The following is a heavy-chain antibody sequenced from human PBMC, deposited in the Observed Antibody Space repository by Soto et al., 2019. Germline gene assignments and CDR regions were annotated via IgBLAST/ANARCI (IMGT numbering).Heavy chain of an antibody. CDR1: RFTFRSYA. CDR3: ARGDREDIAVVIGVRPGEYGVDV. Sequence: QVQLVESGGGVVQPGRSLRLSCAASRFTFRSYAMHWVRQAPGKGLECVAVIAYDGSNKFYRDYVRGRFTISRDNSENTLYLQINRLRYEDTAVYYCARGDREDIAVVIGVRPGEYGVDVW. V-gene: IGHV3-30-3*01. CDR2: IAYDGSNK. D-gene: IGHD2-15*01. J-gene: IGHJ6*01.